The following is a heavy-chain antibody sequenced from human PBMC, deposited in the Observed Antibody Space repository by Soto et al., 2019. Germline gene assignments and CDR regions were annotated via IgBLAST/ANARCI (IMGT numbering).Heavy chain of an antibody. CDR1: GFTFTTYG. D-gene: IGHD5-18*01. V-gene: IGHV3-23*01. Sequence: GGSLRLSCTASGFTFTTYGMTWVRRTPGKGLEWVSTINYLGGSTFYADSVKGRFTISRDNSKNTVYLQMNSLRAEDTAIYYCARATRTGGLRYGNFDYWGQGTPVTVSS. CDR2: INYLGGST. J-gene: IGHJ4*02. CDR3: ARATRTGGLRYGNFDY.